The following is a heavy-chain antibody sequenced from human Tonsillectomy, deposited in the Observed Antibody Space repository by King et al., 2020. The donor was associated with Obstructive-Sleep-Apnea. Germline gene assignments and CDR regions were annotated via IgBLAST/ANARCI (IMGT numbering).Heavy chain of an antibody. J-gene: IGHJ5*02. CDR2: LSYDGSDK. CDR1: GFTCSNYG. CDR3: GGYNWFDP. D-gene: IGHD6-13*01. V-gene: IGHV3-30*03. Sequence: VQLVESGGGVVQPGRSRRLSCSASGFTCSNYGMHWGRQAPGEGLEGVAILSYDGSDKYYADSLKGRFTISRDNSKSTRYLQMNSLRPEDTAVYYCGGYNWFDPWGQGTLVTVSS.